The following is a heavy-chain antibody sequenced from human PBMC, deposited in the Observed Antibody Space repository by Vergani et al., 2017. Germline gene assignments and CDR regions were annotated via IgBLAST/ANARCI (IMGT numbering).Heavy chain of an antibody. D-gene: IGHD4-17*01. CDR1: GGSISSGGYY. Sequence: QVQLQESGPGLVKPSQTLSLTCTVSGGSISSGGYYWSWIRQHPGKGLEWIGYIYYSGSTYYNPSIKSRVTISVDTSKNQFSLKLSSVTAADTAVYYCAREDYGDYGPDAFDIWGQGTMVTVSS. J-gene: IGHJ3*02. CDR3: AREDYGDYGPDAFDI. V-gene: IGHV4-31*03. CDR2: IYYSGST.